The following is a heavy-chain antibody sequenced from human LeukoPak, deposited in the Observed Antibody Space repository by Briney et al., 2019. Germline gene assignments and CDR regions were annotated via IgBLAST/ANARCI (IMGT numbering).Heavy chain of an antibody. J-gene: IGHJ6*02. CDR3: ARDHCSSTSCLFYYYYYGMDV. V-gene: IGHV4-34*01. CDR2: INHSGST. CDR1: GGSFSGYY. D-gene: IGHD2-2*01. Sequence: PSETLSLTCAVYGGSFSGYYWSWIRRPPGKGLEWIGEINHSGSTNYNPSLKSRVTISVDTSKNQFSLKLSSVTAADTAVYYCARDHCSSTSCLFYYYYYGMDVWGQGTTVTVSS.